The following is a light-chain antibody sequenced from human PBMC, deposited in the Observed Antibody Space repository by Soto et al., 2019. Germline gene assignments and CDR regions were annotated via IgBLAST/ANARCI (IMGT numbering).Light chain of an antibody. CDR1: QSLNGN. Sequence: EIVMTQSPATLSVSPGERATLSCRASQSLNGNLAWYQQKPGQGPSLLIYGASTSATGIPARFSGSGSGTEFTLTISSLQSEDFAVYHCQQYNKWPLTFGGGTKVEIK. CDR2: GAS. J-gene: IGKJ4*01. V-gene: IGKV3-15*01. CDR3: QQYNKWPLT.